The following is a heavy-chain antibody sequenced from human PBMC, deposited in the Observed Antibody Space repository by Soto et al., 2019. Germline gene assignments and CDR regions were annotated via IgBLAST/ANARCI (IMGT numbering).Heavy chain of an antibody. CDR1: GYIFTTYV. CDR3: ARVGQNYYAMDV. CDR2: LNAGNDNT. V-gene: IGHV1-3*01. D-gene: IGHD3-3*01. J-gene: IGHJ6*02. Sequence: QVQLVQSGAEVKKPGASVKVTCKASGYIFTTYVMHWVRQAPGQRLEWMGWLNAGNDNTEYSQKLQGRVTITRDTSASTVYMELSSLSSEDTAVYYCARVGQNYYAMDVWGQGTTVTVSS.